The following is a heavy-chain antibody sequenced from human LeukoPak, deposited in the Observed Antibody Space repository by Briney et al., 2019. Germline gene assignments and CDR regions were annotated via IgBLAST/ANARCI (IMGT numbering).Heavy chain of an antibody. CDR2: IKQDGSER. D-gene: IGHD6-13*01. CDR1: GFTFTDYW. CDR3: ARGPGRIAAPATGSFDI. V-gene: IGHV3-7*05. J-gene: IGHJ3*02. Sequence: GGSLRLSCAASGFTFTDYWMSWVRQAPGKGLEWVANIKQDGSERYYLDSVKGRLTISRDDAKNSVYLQLNSPRAGDTAAYYCARGPGRIAAPATGSFDIWGQGTMVTVSS.